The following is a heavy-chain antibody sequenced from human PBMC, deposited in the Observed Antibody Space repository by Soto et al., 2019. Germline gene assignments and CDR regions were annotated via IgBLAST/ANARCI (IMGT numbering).Heavy chain of an antibody. CDR3: AREKVGATEAGFDY. CDR2: IYYSGST. D-gene: IGHD1-26*01. CDR1: GGSISSGGYY. Sequence: LSLTCTVSGGSISSGGYYWSWIRQHPGKGLEWIGYIYYSGSTYYNPSLKSRVTISVDTSKNQFSLKLSSVTAADTAVYYCAREKVGATEAGFDYWGQGTLVTVSS. V-gene: IGHV4-31*03. J-gene: IGHJ4*02.